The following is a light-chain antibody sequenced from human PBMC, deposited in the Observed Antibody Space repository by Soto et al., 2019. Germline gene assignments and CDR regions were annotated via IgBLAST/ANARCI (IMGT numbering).Light chain of an antibody. V-gene: IGLV2-14*03. Sequence: QSALTQPASVSGSPGQSITISCAGTSSDLGGSNYVSWSQQHPGKAPKLMIYGVSNRPSGVSNRFSGSESGNTASLTISGLQAEDEADYFCYSSRSSSSTFYVFGTGTKLTVL. J-gene: IGLJ1*01. CDR2: GVS. CDR3: YSSRSSSSTFYV. CDR1: SSDLGGSNY.